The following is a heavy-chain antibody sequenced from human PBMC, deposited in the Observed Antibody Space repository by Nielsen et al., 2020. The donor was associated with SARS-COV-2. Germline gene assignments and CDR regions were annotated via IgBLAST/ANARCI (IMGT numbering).Heavy chain of an antibody. V-gene: IGHV3-11*06. J-gene: IGHJ4*02. Sequence: GGSLRLSCAASGFTFSDYYMAWIRQAPGKGLEWISFISSSSRYSTYADSVRGRFIISRDNAENSLYLDMNSLRAEDTAVYYCARGGYTYGPRVSSFDYWGQGSLVTVSS. CDR3: ARGGYTYGPRVSSFDY. D-gene: IGHD5-18*01. CDR1: GFTFSDYY. CDR2: ISSSSRYS.